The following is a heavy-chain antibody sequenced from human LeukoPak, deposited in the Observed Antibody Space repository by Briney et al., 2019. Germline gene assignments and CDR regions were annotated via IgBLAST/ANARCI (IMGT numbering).Heavy chain of an antibody. V-gene: IGHV3-21*01. CDR2: ISSSSSYI. CDR1: GFTFSSYS. D-gene: IGHD4-17*01. Sequence: KPGGSLRLSCAASGFTFSSYSMNWVRQAPGKGLEWVSSISSSSSYIYYADSVKGRFTISRDNAKNSLYLQMNSLRAEDTAVYYCARALRRSAGAFDIWGQGSMVTVSS. J-gene: IGHJ3*02. CDR3: ARALRRSAGAFDI.